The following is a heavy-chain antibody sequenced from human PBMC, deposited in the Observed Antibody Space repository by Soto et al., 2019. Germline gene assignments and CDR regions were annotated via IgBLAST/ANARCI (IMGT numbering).Heavy chain of an antibody. CDR3: ARAGVVVAATRYYYYGMDV. D-gene: IGHD2-15*01. V-gene: IGHV3-33*01. J-gene: IGHJ6*02. CDR2: IWYDGSNK. CDR1: GFTFSSYG. Sequence: QVQLVESGGGVVQPGRSLRLSCAASGFTFSSYGMHWVRQAPGKGPEWVAVIWYDGSNKYYADSVKGRFTISRDNSKNTLYLQMNSLRAEDTAVYYCARAGVVVAATRYYYYGMDVWGQGTTVTVSS.